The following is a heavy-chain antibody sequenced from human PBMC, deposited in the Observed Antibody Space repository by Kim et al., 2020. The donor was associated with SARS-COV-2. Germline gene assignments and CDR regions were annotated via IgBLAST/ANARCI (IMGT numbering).Heavy chain of an antibody. CDR1: GGSVSSGSFY. J-gene: IGHJ5*02. Sequence: SETLSLTCTVSGGSVSSGSFYWSWIRQPPGKRLEWIGYIHYSGSTNYNPSLKSRVTISVDTSKNQFSLKLSSVTAADTAVYHCARLMGGVGWFDPWGQGTLVTFSS. D-gene: IGHD3-16*01. V-gene: IGHV4-61*01. CDR2: IHYSGST. CDR3: ARLMGGVGWFDP.